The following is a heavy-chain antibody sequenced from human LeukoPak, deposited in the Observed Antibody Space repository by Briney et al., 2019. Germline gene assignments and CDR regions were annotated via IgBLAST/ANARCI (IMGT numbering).Heavy chain of an antibody. Sequence: GGSLRLSCVASGFIFSRNAMHWVRQAPGMGLEWVAVISSDGSNEHYADSVKGRFTISRDNAKNSLYLQMNTLRAEDTAVYYCSAISYLAFDIWGQGTMVTVSP. J-gene: IGHJ3*02. D-gene: IGHD2/OR15-2a*01. CDR2: ISSDGSNE. CDR3: SAISYLAFDI. V-gene: IGHV3-30*04. CDR1: GFIFSRNA.